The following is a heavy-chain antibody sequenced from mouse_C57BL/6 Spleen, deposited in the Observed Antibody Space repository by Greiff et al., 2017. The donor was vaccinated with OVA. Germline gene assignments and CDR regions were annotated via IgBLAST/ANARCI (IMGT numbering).Heavy chain of an antibody. CDR2: INPNNGGT. J-gene: IGHJ3*01. CDR3: ARGYSNYSWFAY. V-gene: IGHV1-18*01. D-gene: IGHD2-5*01. Sequence: EVQLQESGPELVKPGASVKIPCKASGYTFTDYNMDWVKQSHGKSLEWIGDINPNNGGTFYKQKFKGKATLTVDKSSSTSYMELRSLTSEDTAVYYCARGYSNYSWFAYWGQGTLVTVSA. CDR1: GYTFTDYN.